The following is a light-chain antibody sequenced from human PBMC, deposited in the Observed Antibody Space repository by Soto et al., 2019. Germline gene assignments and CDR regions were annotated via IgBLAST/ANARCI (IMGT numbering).Light chain of an antibody. V-gene: IGKV1-5*01. CDR1: QSVSSW. Sequence: DIPMTQSPSTLSASVGDRVTITCRASQSVSSWLAWYQQKPGKAPKLLIYDASNLESGVPSRFSGSGSGTEFTLTISSLQPDDFATYYCQQYNKYSWTFGQGTKVEVK. J-gene: IGKJ1*01. CDR2: DAS. CDR3: QQYNKYSWT.